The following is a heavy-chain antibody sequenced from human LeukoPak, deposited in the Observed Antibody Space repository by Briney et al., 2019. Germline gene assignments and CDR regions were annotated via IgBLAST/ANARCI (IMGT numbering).Heavy chain of an antibody. CDR2: IYYSGST. Sequence: PSETLSLTCTVSGGSISNGSCYWGWIRQPPGKGLEWIGSIYYSGSTYYNPSLKRRVTISVDTSKNQFSLKVRSVTAADTAVYYCARGQNYGDYGPGYYMDVWGKGTTVTVSS. D-gene: IGHD4-17*01. CDR3: ARGQNYGDYGPGYYMDV. V-gene: IGHV4-39*01. J-gene: IGHJ6*03. CDR1: GGSISNGSCY.